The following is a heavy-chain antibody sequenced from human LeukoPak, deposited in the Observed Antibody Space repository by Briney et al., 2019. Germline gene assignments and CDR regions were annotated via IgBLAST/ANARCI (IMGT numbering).Heavy chain of an antibody. CDR1: GFTFSSYG. D-gene: IGHD3-3*01. V-gene: IGHV3-30*02. J-gene: IGHJ2*01. CDR3: ARWPSGGVTIFGVVGDWYFDL. Sequence: GGSLRLSCAASGFTFSSYGMYWVRQAPGKGLEWVAFIRYDGSNKHYADSVKGRFTISRDNSKNTLYLQMNSLRPEDTAVYYCARWPSGGVTIFGVVGDWYFDLWGRGTLVTVSS. CDR2: IRYDGSNK.